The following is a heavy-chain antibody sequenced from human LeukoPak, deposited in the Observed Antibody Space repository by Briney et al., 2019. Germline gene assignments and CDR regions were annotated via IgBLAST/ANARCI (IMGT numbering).Heavy chain of an antibody. CDR1: GYTFTGYY. CDR2: INPNTGAT. Sequence: GASVKVSCKPSGYTFTGYYLHWVRQAPGQGPEWMGWINPNTGATMYAQKFQGRVTMTRDTSVSTGFMELRSLRSDDTAVYYCARDRVASGWPRPYYFEFWRQGTLVTVSS. D-gene: IGHD6-19*01. J-gene: IGHJ4*02. CDR3: ARDRVASGWPRPYYFEF. V-gene: IGHV1-2*02.